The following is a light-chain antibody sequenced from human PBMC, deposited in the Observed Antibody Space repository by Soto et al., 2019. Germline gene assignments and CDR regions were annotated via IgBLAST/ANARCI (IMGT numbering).Light chain of an antibody. CDR3: CSYAGSHTYV. CDR2: EVS. CDR1: SSDVGSYDL. Sequence: QSALTQPASVSGSPGRSITISCTGTSSDVGSYDLVSWYQQHPGKAPKLIIYEVSKRPSGVSNRFSGSKSGNTASPTISGLQAEDEADYSCCSYAGSHTYVFGTGTKLTVL. V-gene: IGLV2-23*02. J-gene: IGLJ1*01.